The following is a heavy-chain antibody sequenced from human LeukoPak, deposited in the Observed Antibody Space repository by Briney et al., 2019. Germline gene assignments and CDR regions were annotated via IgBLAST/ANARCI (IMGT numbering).Heavy chain of an antibody. CDR2: IKQDGSEK. CDR3: ARGEYYYDSSGYYPLDY. CDR1: GFTFSKYW. Sequence: GGSLRLSCAASGFTFSKYWMSWVRQAPGKGLEWVANIKQDGSEKYYVDSVKGRFTISRDNAKNSLYLQMNSLRAEDTAVYYCARGEYYYDSSGYYPLDYWGQGTLVTVSS. V-gene: IGHV3-7*01. J-gene: IGHJ4*02. D-gene: IGHD3-22*01.